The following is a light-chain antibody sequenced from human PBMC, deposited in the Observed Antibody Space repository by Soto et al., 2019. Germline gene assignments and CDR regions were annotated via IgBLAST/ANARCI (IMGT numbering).Light chain of an antibody. Sequence: EILMTQSPATLSVSPGERASLSCRASQNIGISLAWYQQKPCQPPRLLIYGASTRATGIPARFSGSGSGTEFTLTISSLESADFAVYYCQQYDKGYTFGQGTKLEIK. CDR2: GAS. CDR3: QQYDKGYT. V-gene: IGKV3-15*01. J-gene: IGKJ2*01. CDR1: QNIGIS.